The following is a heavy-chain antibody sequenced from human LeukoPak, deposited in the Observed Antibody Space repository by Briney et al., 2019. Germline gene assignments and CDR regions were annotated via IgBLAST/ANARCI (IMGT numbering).Heavy chain of an antibody. CDR3: ARHQFDY. V-gene: IGHV4-34*01. CDR2: INHSGST. Sequence: SETLSLTCAVYGGSFSGYYWSWIRQPPGKGLEWIGEINHSGSTNYNPSLKSRVTISVDTSKNQFSLKLSSVTAADTAVYYCARHQFDYWGQGTLVTVSS. CDR1: GGSFSGYY. J-gene: IGHJ4*02.